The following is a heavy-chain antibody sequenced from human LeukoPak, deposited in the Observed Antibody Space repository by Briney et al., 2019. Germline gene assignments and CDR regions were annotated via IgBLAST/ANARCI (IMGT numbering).Heavy chain of an antibody. CDR1: GGSISSYY. D-gene: IGHD6-6*01. J-gene: IGHJ4*02. V-gene: IGHV4-59*01. Sequence: SETLSLTCTVSGGSISSYYWSWIRQPPGKGLEWIGYIYYSGSTNYIPSLKSRVTISVDTSKNQFSLKLSSVTAADTAVYYCARGRYSSSRGPPYFDYWGQGTLVTVSS. CDR3: ARGRYSSSRGPPYFDY. CDR2: IYYSGST.